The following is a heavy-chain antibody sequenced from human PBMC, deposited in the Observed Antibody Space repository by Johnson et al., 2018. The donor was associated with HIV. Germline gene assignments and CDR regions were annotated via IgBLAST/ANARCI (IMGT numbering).Heavy chain of an antibody. V-gene: IGHV3-30*03. D-gene: IGHD1-26*01. CDR2: ISYDGSNK. Sequence: QVQLVESGGGVVRPGGSLRLSCAASGFTFSSYGMHWVRQAPGKGLEWVAVISYDGSNKYYADSVKGRFTISRDNSKNTLYLQINTLKVGDTAMYYCARTRSGTYPYSAAFDVWGQGTMVTVSS. CDR1: GFTFSSYG. CDR3: ARTRSGTYPYSAAFDV. J-gene: IGHJ3*01.